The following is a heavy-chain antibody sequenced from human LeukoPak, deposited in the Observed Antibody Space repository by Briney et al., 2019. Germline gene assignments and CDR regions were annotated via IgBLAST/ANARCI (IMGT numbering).Heavy chain of an antibody. Sequence: PGGSLRLSCAASGFTFSSYAMHWVRQAPGKGLEWVAVISYDGSNKYYADSVKGRFTISRDNSKNTLYLQMNSLRAGDTAVYYCARSPPRGYSYGSIDYWGQGTLVTVSS. J-gene: IGHJ4*02. CDR2: ISYDGSNK. CDR3: ARSPPRGYSYGSIDY. CDR1: GFTFSSYA. V-gene: IGHV3-30-3*01. D-gene: IGHD5-18*01.